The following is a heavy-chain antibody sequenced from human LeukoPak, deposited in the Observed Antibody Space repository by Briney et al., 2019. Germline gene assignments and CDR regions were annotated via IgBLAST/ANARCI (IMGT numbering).Heavy chain of an antibody. D-gene: IGHD5-12*01. CDR2: IYYSGRT. Sequence: PSETLSLTCTVSGGSIGSYYWSWIRQPPGKGLEWIGYIYYSGRTNYNPSLKSRVTISVDTSKNQFSLKLSSVTAADTAVYYCARVARTHSIVATVYDALDIWGQGTMVTVSS. CDR1: GGSIGSYY. V-gene: IGHV4-59*01. CDR3: ARVARTHSIVATVYDALDI. J-gene: IGHJ3*02.